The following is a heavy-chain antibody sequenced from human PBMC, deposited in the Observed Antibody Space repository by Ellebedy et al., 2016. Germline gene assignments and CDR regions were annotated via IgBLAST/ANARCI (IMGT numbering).Heavy chain of an antibody. CDR1: GGSISSGDYY. D-gene: IGHD1-20*01. CDR3: AAHSRYNWNARLWFDP. J-gene: IGHJ5*02. CDR2: IYYSGST. V-gene: IGHV4-61*08. Sequence: SETLSLTCTVSGGSISSGDYYWSWIRQPPGKGLEWIGYIYYSGSTNYNPSLKSRVTISVDTSKNQFSLKLSSVTAADTAVYYCAAHSRYNWNARLWFDPWGQGTLVTVSS.